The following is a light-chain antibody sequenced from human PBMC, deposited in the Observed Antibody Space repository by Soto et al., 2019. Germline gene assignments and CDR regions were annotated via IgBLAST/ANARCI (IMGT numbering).Light chain of an antibody. V-gene: IGKV1-6*01. CDR3: LQDYNFPYT. CDR1: QGISND. CDR2: AAS. Sequence: ASVGDRVTITCRASQGISNDLAWYQQKPGKAPKLLIYAASSLQSGVPPRFSGSGSGTDFTLTIGSLQPEDFATYFCLQDYNFPYTFGQGTKVDIK. J-gene: IGKJ2*01.